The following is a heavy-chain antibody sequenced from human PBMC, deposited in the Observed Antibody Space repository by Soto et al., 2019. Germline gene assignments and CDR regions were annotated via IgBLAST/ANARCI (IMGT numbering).Heavy chain of an antibody. D-gene: IGHD3-10*01. J-gene: IGHJ6*02. CDR2: IKQDGSEK. V-gene: IGHV3-7*03. Sequence: XVSLRLSCAASGFTFSCYWMSWVRQAAVKGLEWVANIKQDGSEKYYVDSVKGRFTISRDNAKNSLYLQMNSLRAEDTAVYYCARGVVTMVRGGTAGYYGMDVWGQGTTVTVSS. CDR1: GFTFSCYW. CDR3: ARGVVTMVRGGTAGYYGMDV.